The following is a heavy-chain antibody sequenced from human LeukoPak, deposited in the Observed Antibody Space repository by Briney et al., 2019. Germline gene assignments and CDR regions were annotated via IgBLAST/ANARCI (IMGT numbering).Heavy chain of an antibody. CDR3: ARDPGAFPYFFDS. D-gene: IGHD4/OR15-4a*01. CDR1: GFTFSAYN. J-gene: IGHJ4*02. V-gene: IGHV3-48*04. Sequence: PGGSLKLSCEGSGFTFSAYNMNWVRQAPGKGLESISYISSSSATIFYADSVKGRFTISRDNAKNSLFLQMNSLRVEDTAVYFCARDPGAFPYFFDSWGQGTLVTVSS. CDR2: ISSSSATI.